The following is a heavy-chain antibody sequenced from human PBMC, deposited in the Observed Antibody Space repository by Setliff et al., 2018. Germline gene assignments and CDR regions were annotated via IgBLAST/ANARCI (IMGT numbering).Heavy chain of an antibody. CDR2: ISGYNGNT. Sequence: ASVKVSCKASGYTFTTYGVAWVRQAPGQGLEWLGWISGYNGNTNYAQRFQGRVTMTRDTSISTAYMELSRLRSDDTAVYSCARSRLYGGWFDPWAREPWSPSPQ. V-gene: IGHV1-18*01. J-gene: IGHJ5*02. D-gene: IGHD4-17*01. CDR3: ARSRLYGGWFDP. CDR1: GYTFTTYG.